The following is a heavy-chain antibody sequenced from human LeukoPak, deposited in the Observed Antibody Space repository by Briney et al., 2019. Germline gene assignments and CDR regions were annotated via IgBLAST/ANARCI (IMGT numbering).Heavy chain of an antibody. CDR1: GGFISSSSYY. CDR3: ARQGGRYFDWLLYRY. V-gene: IGHV4-39*01. CDR2: IYYSGST. D-gene: IGHD3-9*01. Sequence: SETLSLTCTVSGGFISSSSYYWGWIRPPPGKGLEWIGSIYYSGSTYYNPSLKSRVTISVDTSKNQFSLKLSSVTAADTAVYYCARQGGRYFDWLLYRYWGQGTLVTVSS. J-gene: IGHJ4*02.